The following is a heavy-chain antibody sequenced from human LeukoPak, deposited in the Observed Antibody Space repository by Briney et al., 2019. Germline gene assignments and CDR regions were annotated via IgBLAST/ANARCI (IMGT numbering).Heavy chain of an antibody. J-gene: IGHJ3*01. Sequence: GSLRLSCSASGFIFSSYAMSWVRPAPGKGLEWVSAISGSGGSTYYADSVKGRFTISRDNSKNTLYLQMNSLRAEDTAVYYCAKDGISGSYQVWGQGTMVTVSS. CDR3: AKDGISGSYQV. CDR1: GFIFSSYA. D-gene: IGHD1-26*01. CDR2: ISGSGGST. V-gene: IGHV3-23*01.